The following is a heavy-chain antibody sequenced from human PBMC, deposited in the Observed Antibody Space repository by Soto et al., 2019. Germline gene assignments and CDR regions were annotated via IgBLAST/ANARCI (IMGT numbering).Heavy chain of an antibody. CDR3: AKYQPMTQPRPYFDY. J-gene: IGHJ4*02. CDR2: ISSSGGST. D-gene: IGHD3-22*01. CDR1: GFTFNNYA. V-gene: IGHV3-23*01. Sequence: GGSLRLSCAASGFTFNNYAMSWVRQAPGKGLGWVSAISSSGGSTFYADSVKGRFTISRDNSRNTLYLQMNSLRAEDTAIYYCAKYQPMTQPRPYFDYWGQGTLVTVSS.